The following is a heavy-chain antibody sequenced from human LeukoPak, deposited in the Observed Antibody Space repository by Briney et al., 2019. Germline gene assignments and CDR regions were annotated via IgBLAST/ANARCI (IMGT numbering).Heavy chain of an antibody. Sequence: GSLRLSCAASGFTFTTYAMGWVRQSPGKGLEWVSSISGGGGGTYYAEFVKGRFTISRDNSKNTLYLQMNSLRAEDTAVYHCAKFYDILTGYFDHWGQGTLVTVSS. J-gene: IGHJ4*02. CDR1: GFTFTTYA. CDR3: AKFYDILTGYFDH. CDR2: ISGGGGGT. V-gene: IGHV3-23*01. D-gene: IGHD3-9*01.